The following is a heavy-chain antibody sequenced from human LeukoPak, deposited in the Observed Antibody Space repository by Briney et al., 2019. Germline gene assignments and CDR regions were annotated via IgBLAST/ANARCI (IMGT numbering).Heavy chain of an antibody. V-gene: IGHV3-21*01. CDR3: AKSKGYYMDV. Sequence: GGSLRLSCAASGFTFSSYSMNWVRQAPGKGLEWVSSISSSSSYIYYADSVKGRFTISRDNAKNSLYLQMDSLRVEDTAVYYCAKSKGYYMDVWGKGTTVTISS. CDR2: ISSSSSYI. CDR1: GFTFSSYS. J-gene: IGHJ6*03.